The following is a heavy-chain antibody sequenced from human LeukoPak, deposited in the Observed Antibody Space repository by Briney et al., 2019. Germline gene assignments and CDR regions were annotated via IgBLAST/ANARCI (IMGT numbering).Heavy chain of an antibody. D-gene: IGHD3-3*01. V-gene: IGHV1-3*03. CDR1: GYTFTSYA. J-gene: IGHJ4*02. CDR2: INAGNGNT. CDR3: ARAKVPSRNFWSGYYEFDY. Sequence: GASVTVSCGASGYTFTSYAMHWVRQAPGQRLEWMGWINAGNGNTKYSQEFQGRVTITRDTSASTVYMEVRSLRSEDMALYFCARAKVPSRNFWSGYYEFDYWGQGTLVTVSS.